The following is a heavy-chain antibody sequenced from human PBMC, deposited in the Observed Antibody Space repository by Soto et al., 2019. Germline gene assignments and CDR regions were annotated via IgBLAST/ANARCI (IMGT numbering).Heavy chain of an antibody. CDR3: ARDPGVAKPSYYYGMDV. V-gene: IGHV4-30-4*01. CDR1: GGSVSSGDYY. D-gene: IGHD3-3*01. J-gene: IGHJ6*02. CDR2: IYYSETS. Sequence: SETLSLTCTVSGGSVSSGDYYWTWIRQPPGQGLEWIGYIYYSETSCYNPSLKSRVTISVDTSKNQFSLELSSVTAADTAVYYCARDPGVAKPSYYYGMDVWGQGTTVTVSS.